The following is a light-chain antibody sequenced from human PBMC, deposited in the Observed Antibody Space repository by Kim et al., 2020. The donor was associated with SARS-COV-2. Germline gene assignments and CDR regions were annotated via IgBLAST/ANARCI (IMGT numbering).Light chain of an antibody. J-gene: IGKJ1*01. V-gene: IGKV3-20*01. CDR1: QNVRSNF. CDR3: QQYGSSPRA. Sequence: SPGERSTLSSRASQNVRSNFLAWYQQKPGQAPRLLIYGASTRASGIPDRFSGSGSGTDFTLTISRLEPEDFAVYFCQQYGSSPRAFGQGTKVDIK. CDR2: GAS.